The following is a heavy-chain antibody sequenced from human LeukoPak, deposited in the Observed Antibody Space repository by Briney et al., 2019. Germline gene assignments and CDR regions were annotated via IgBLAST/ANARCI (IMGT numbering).Heavy chain of an antibody. D-gene: IGHD6-13*01. V-gene: IGHV3-53*04. CDR1: AFNVSTNY. CDR3: ARGPWAAAGGSIDGLDI. Sequence: GGSLGLSCAASAFNVSTNYMTWVRQAPGKGMEWVSVIYPGGSTYYTDSVKGRFTISRHNSENTLDLQMNSLRVEDTAVYYCARGPWAAAGGSIDGLDIWGQGTMVTVSS. J-gene: IGHJ3*02. CDR2: IYPGGST.